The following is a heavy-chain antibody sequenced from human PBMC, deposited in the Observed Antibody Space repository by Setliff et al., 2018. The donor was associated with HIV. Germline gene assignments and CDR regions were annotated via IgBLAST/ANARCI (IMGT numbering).Heavy chain of an antibody. CDR2: IKQDGSEK. CDR1: GFNFTTYW. D-gene: IGHD4-17*01. Sequence: LKISCATSGFNFTTYWMSWARQAPGKGLEWVANIKQDGSEKYYVDSVRGRFTISRDNANNSLYLQMNSLRLEDTAVYYCARGGTTSWNFWGQGTPVTVSS. J-gene: IGHJ4*02. V-gene: IGHV3-7*01. CDR3: ARGGTTSWNF.